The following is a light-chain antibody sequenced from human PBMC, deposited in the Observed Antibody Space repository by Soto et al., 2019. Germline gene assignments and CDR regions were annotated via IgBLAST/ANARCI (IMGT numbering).Light chain of an antibody. CDR1: QSVGRNY. V-gene: IGKV3-20*01. CDR3: HQYAVSPLT. CDR2: DAS. J-gene: IGKJ4*01. Sequence: EIVLTQSPGTLSLSPGESATLSCRASQSVGRNYLAWFQHKPDQAPRLLIYDASNRATGVPDRFSGSGSGTDFTLSVTRPEPEDFAVYYCHQYAVSPLTFGGGTTVEIK.